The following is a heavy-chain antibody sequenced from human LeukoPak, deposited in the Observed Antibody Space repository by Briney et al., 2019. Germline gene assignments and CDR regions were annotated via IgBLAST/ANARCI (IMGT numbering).Heavy chain of an antibody. Sequence: GASVKVSCKASGYSFSGNGITWVRQAPGQGLEWMGWISGYNGNTAFAQMFRDRVIMTTDTSTSTAYMELRSLTSDDTAVYYCARSGHCSDTGCYAEGIDYWGQGTLVTVSS. D-gene: IGHD2-2*01. CDR3: ARSGHCSDTGCYAEGIDY. CDR1: GYSFSGNG. V-gene: IGHV1-18*01. CDR2: ISGYNGNT. J-gene: IGHJ4*02.